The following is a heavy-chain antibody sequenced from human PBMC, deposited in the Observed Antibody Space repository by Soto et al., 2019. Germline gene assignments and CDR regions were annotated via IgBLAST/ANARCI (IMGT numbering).Heavy chain of an antibody. CDR3: ARGYYYDSSGRDWFDP. J-gene: IGHJ5*02. CDR2: IIPIFGTA. V-gene: IGHV1-69*13. CDR1: GGTFSSYA. D-gene: IGHD3-22*01. Sequence: ASVKVSCKASGGTFSSYAISWVRHAPGQGLEWMGGIIPIFGTANYAQKFQGRVTITADESTSTAYMELSSLRSEDTAVYYCARGYYYDSSGRDWFDPWGQGTMVTVYS.